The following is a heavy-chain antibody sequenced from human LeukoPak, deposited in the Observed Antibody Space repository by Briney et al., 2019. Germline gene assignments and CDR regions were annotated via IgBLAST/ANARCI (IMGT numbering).Heavy chain of an antibody. Sequence: HPGGSLRLSCAASGFTFSSYSMNWVRQAPGKGLEYVSAISSNGVSIYYADSVKGRFTISRDNSKNTLYLQMSSLRAEDTAVYYCVKNVYSDILSDSFLDWGQGTLVTVSS. J-gene: IGHJ4*02. CDR1: GFTFSSYS. D-gene: IGHD3-9*01. CDR3: VKNVYSDILSDSFLD. V-gene: IGHV3-64D*09. CDR2: ISSNGVSI.